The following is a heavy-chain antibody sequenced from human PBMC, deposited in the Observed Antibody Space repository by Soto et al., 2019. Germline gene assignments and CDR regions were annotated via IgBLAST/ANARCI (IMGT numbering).Heavy chain of an antibody. CDR1: GYTFTSYG. J-gene: IGHJ6*02. CDR2: ISAYNGNT. D-gene: IGHD3-10*01. Sequence: ASVKVSCKASGYTFTSYGISWVRQAPGQGLEWMGWISAYNGNTNYAQKLQGRVTMTTDTSTSTAYMELRSLRSDDTAVYYCARERLPRQRGVTRVSHYYYGRDVWGQGTTVNVSS. V-gene: IGHV1-18*01. CDR3: ARERLPRQRGVTRVSHYYYGRDV.